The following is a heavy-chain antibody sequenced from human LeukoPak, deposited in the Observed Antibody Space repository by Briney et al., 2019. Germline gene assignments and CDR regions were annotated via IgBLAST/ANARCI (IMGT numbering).Heavy chain of an antibody. Sequence: GGSLRLSCGASGFTFSGYWMSWVRQAPGKGLEWVANIHKDGSGKIYVDSVKGRFAISRDNAKNSLYLQMNSLRVEDTAVYYCARDRGFGADDYWGQGSLVTVSS. J-gene: IGHJ4*02. CDR3: ARDRGFGADDY. CDR2: IHKDGSGK. V-gene: IGHV3-7*01. CDR1: GFTFSGYW. D-gene: IGHD3-10*01.